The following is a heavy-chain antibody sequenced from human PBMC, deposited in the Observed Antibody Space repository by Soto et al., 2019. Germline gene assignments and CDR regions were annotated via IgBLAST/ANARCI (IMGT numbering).Heavy chain of an antibody. V-gene: IGHV1-2*02. Sequence: ASVKVSCKASGGTFSSYTFSWVRQAPGQGLEWMGWIKPNTDDTGYAQKFQGRVTLTWDTSSSAGYLDLSRLRSDDTAVYYCARSPYSLEADGQHYYYGMDLWGLGTTVTVSS. D-gene: IGHD2-15*01. CDR3: ARSPYSLEADGQHYYYGMDL. CDR2: IKPNTDDT. J-gene: IGHJ6*02. CDR1: GGTFSSYT.